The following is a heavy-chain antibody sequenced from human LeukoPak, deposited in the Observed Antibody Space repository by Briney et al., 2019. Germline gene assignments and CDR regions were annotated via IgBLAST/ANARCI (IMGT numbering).Heavy chain of an antibody. CDR1: GFTFSSYA. J-gene: IGHJ4*02. Sequence: GGSLRLSCSASGFTFSSYAMHWARQAPGKGLEYVSAISSNGGSTYYADSVKGRFTISRDNSKNTLYLQMSSLRAEDTAVYYCVKDGWIQLWLRFDYFDYWGQGTLVTVSS. CDR3: VKDGWIQLWLRFDYFDY. CDR2: ISSNGGST. V-gene: IGHV3-64D*06. D-gene: IGHD5-18*01.